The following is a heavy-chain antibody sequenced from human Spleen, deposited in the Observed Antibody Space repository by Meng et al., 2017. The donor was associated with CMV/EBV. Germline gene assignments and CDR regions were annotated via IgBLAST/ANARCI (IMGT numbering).Heavy chain of an antibody. Sequence: ASVKVSCKASGYTFTSYDINWVRQATGQGLEWMGWMNPNSGNTGYAQKFQGRVTITRNTSISTAYMELSSLRSEDTAVYYCARGRKYYDFWSGLTSGRGYGMDVWGQGTTVTVSS. CDR1: GYTFTSYD. J-gene: IGHJ6*02. D-gene: IGHD3-3*01. V-gene: IGHV1-8*03. CDR2: MNPNSGNT. CDR3: ARGRKYYDFWSGLTSGRGYGMDV.